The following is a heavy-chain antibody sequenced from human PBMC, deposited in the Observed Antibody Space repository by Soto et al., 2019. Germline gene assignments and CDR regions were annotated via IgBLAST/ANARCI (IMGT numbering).Heavy chain of an antibody. CDR3: ARDALVRGVHPPDY. CDR2: IWYDGSNE. J-gene: IGHJ4*02. CDR1: GFALSSFD. D-gene: IGHD3-10*01. V-gene: IGHV3-33*01. Sequence: QVQLAESGGGVVQSGRSLRLSCAASGFALSSFDMHWVRQAPGKGLEWVAVIWYDGSNEYYADSVKGRFTISRDNSKNTRDLQMNSLRVEDTAVYYCARDALVRGVHPPDYWGQGTLVTVSS.